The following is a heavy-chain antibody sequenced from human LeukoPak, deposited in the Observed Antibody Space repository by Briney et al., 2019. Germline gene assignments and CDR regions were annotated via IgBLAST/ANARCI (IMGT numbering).Heavy chain of an antibody. CDR2: ISGSGGST. CDR3: ARERDEGFDY. D-gene: IGHD5-24*01. CDR1: GFTFSSYA. J-gene: IGHJ4*02. V-gene: IGHV3-23*01. Sequence: GGSLRLSCAASGFTFSSYAMSWVRQAPGKGLEWVSAISGSGGSTYYADSVKGRFTISRDNARNSLYLQMNSLKAEDTAVYYCARERDEGFDYWGQGTLVTVSS.